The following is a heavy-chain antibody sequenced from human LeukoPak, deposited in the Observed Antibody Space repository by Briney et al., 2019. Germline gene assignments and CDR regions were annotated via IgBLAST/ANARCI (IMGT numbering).Heavy chain of an antibody. CDR3: ARRSVYSYFDY. D-gene: IGHD4-11*01. CDR1: GGSISSSSYY. J-gene: IGHJ4*02. Sequence: PSETLSLTCTVSGGSISSSSYYWSWIRQPPGKGLEWIGSVYYSGSTYYNPSLKSRITISVDTSKNQFSLNLSSVTAADAAVYYCARRSVYSYFDYWGQGTLVTVSS. CDR2: VYYSGST. V-gene: IGHV4-39*01.